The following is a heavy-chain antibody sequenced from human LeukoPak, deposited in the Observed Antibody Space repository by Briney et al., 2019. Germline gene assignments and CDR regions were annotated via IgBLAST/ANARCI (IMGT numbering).Heavy chain of an antibody. CDR2: ISISGST. CDR1: AGSTSSYY. CDR3: AREAHTHYYDSSGPYWYFDL. Sequence: SETLSLTCIVSAGSTSSYYWSWIRQPAGKGLEWIGRISISGSTNYNPSLKSRVTISVDTSKNQFSLKLSSVTAADTAVYYCAREAHTHYYDSSGPYWYFDLWGRGTLVTVSS. J-gene: IGHJ2*01. D-gene: IGHD3-22*01. V-gene: IGHV4-4*07.